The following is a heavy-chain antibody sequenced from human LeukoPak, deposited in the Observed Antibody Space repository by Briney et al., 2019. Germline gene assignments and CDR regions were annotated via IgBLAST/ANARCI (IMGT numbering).Heavy chain of an antibody. CDR2: IYTSGST. Sequence: PSETLSLTCTVSGGSISSYYWSWIRQPAGKGLEWIGRIYTSGSTNYNPSLKSRVTMSVDTSKNQFSLKLSSVTAADTAVYYCARETITGDSSGYYGYYFDYWGQGTLVTVSS. D-gene: IGHD3-22*01. CDR3: ARETITGDSSGYYGYYFDY. V-gene: IGHV4-4*07. CDR1: GGSISSYY. J-gene: IGHJ4*02.